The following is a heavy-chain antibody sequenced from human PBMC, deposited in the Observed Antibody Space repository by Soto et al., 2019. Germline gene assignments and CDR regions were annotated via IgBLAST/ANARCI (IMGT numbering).Heavy chain of an antibody. Sequence: QVQLVQSGAEEKKPGASVKVSCKASGYTFTSYAMHWVRQAPGQRLGWMGWINAGNGNTKYSQKFQGRVTITRDTSGSKAYMELSSLRSEDTGVYYYARSIVEVNALDYWGQGNLVTGS. CDR1: GYTFTSYA. D-gene: IGHD2-21*01. J-gene: IGHJ4*02. V-gene: IGHV1-3*05. CDR2: INAGNGNT. CDR3: ARSIVEVNALDY.